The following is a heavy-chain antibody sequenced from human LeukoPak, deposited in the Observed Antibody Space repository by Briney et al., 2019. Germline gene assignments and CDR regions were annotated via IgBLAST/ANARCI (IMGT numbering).Heavy chain of an antibody. CDR1: GGTFSSYA. D-gene: IGHD2-2*01. Sequence: ASVKVSCKASGGTFSSYAISWVRQAPGQGLEWMGGIIPIFGTANYAQKFQGRVTITADESTSTAYMELSSLRSEDTAVYYCARKELSTSPFDYWGQGTLVTVSS. J-gene: IGHJ4*02. CDR2: IIPIFGTA. V-gene: IGHV1-69*13. CDR3: ARKELSTSPFDY.